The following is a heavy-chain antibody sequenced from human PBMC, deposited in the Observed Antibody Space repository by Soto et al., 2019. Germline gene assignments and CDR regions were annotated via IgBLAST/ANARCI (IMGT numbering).Heavy chain of an antibody. CDR3: VSSSLDGDLNWFDP. V-gene: IGHV4-59*08. D-gene: IGHD4-17*01. CDR1: GGSISSYY. CDR2: IYYSGST. J-gene: IGHJ5*02. Sequence: QVQLQESGPGLVKPSETLSLTCTVSGGSISSYYWSWIRQPPGKGLEWIGYIYYSGSTNYNPSLRRRVTISVGTSKNQFSLKLSSVTAADTAVYYCVSSSLDGDLNWFDPWGQGTLVTVSS.